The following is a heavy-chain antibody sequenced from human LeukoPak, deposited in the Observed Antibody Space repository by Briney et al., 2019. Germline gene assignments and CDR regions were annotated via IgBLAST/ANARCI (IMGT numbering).Heavy chain of an antibody. CDR1: GFTFSSYS. V-gene: IGHV3-21*01. CDR3: ARGTAMVAFDY. CDR2: ISSSSSYI. J-gene: IGHJ4*02. Sequence: GGSLRLSCAASGFTFSSYSMNWVRQAPGKGLEWVSSISSSSSYIYYADSVKGRSTISRDNAKNSLYLQMNSLRAEDTAVYYCARGTAMVAFDYWGQGTLVTVSS. D-gene: IGHD5-18*01.